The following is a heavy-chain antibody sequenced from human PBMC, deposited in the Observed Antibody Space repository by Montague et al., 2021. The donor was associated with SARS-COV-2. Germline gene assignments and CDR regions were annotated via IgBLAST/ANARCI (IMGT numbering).Heavy chain of an antibody. Sequence: SVKASCKASGYTLSNYGISWMRQGPGQRPEWMGWISAHTGTTAYAQRLQGRITLTADRSTNTAYMELRGLTSDDTALYYCARVQTGNFDFWGQGTLVTVSS. V-gene: IGHV1-18*01. D-gene: IGHD1-1*01. CDR1: GYTLSNYG. CDR3: ARVQTGNFDF. J-gene: IGHJ4*02. CDR2: ISAHTGTT.